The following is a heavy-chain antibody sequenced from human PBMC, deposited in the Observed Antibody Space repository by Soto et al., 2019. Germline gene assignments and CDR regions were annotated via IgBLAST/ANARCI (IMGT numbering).Heavy chain of an antibody. V-gene: IGHV4-39*01. CDR1: GGSIRSSSYY. D-gene: IGHD2-2*01. CDR3: ARHAAYVPEGGMDV. CDR2: MYYGGST. J-gene: IGHJ6*02. Sequence: PSETLSLTCTVSGGSIRSSSYYWGWIRQPPGKGLEWIGSMYYGGSTNYNPSLKSRVTISVDTCKSQFSLKLTSVAAADTAVYYCARHAAYVPEGGMDVWGQGITVTVSS.